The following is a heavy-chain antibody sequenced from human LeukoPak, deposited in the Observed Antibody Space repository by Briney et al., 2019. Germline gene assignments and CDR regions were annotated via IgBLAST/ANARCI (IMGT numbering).Heavy chain of an antibody. CDR1: GFTFSSYS. D-gene: IGHD2-2*01. CDR2: ISSSSTI. J-gene: IGHJ6*02. CDR3: ARDEGYCSSTSCYGRSEDYYYYGMDV. V-gene: IGHV3-48*02. Sequence: GGSLRLSCAASGFTFSSYSMNWVRQAPGKGLEWVSYISSSSTIYYADSVKGRFTISRDNAKNSLYLQMNSLRDEDTAVYYCARDEGYCSSTSCYGRSEDYYYYGMDVWGQGTTVTVSS.